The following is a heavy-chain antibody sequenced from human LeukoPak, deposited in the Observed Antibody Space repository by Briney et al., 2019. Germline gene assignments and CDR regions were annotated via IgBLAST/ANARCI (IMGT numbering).Heavy chain of an antibody. D-gene: IGHD3-22*01. CDR3: EKGEYYYDSSGYPIDY. CDR1: GFTFNDYA. CDR2: ISWNSGSI. J-gene: IGHJ4*02. V-gene: IGHV3-9*01. Sequence: PGGSLRLSCAACGFTFNDYAVHWVRQAPGKGLEWVSGISWNSGSIGYADSVKGRFTISRDNAKNSLYLQMNSLRAEDTALYYCEKGEYYYDSSGYPIDYWGQGTLVTVSS.